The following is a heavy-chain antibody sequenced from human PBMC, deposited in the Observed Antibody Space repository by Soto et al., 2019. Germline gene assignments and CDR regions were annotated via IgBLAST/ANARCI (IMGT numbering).Heavy chain of an antibody. J-gene: IGHJ4*02. D-gene: IGHD1-26*01. CDR2: IGPESGAT. CDR1: GYTFTGHY. V-gene: IGHV1-2*02. Sequence: ASVKVSCKASGYTFTGHYIHWVRQAPQQGPEWMGEIGPESGATRYAQKFQGRVTMTMDTSITTVYMELKNLSPDDTAVYYCGRGRSGQIVVFYWGQGTPVTVS. CDR3: GRGRSGQIVVFY.